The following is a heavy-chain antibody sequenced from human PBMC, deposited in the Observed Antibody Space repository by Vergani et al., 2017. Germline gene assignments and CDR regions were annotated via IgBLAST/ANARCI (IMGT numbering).Heavy chain of an antibody. V-gene: IGHV4-61*01. J-gene: IGHJ6*02. Sequence: QVQLQESGPGLVKPSETLSLTCTVSGGSVSSGSYYWSWIRQPPGKGLEWIGYIYYSGSTNYNPSLKSRVTISVDTSKNQFSLKLSSLTAADTAVYYCARTPNRVVMSRYYYYYGMDVWGQGTTVTVSS. D-gene: IGHD3-3*01. CDR2: IYYSGST. CDR1: GGSVSSGSYY. CDR3: ARTPNRVVMSRYYYYYGMDV.